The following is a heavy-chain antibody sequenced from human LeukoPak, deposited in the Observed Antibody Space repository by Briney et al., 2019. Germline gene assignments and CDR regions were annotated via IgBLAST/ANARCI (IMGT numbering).Heavy chain of an antibody. Sequence: PGGSLRLSXXASGFTVXXXXXXXVRQAXGKXXXXXSVIYSGYTXYYAXXXKGRFTISRDNXKNTLSLQMNSLRAEDTAVYYCARDPSGTGGMDVWGQGTTVTVSS. CDR2: IYSGYTX. D-gene: IGHD6-19*01. J-gene: IGHJ6*02. V-gene: IGHV3-53*01. CDR1: GFTVXXXX. CDR3: ARDPSGTGGMDV.